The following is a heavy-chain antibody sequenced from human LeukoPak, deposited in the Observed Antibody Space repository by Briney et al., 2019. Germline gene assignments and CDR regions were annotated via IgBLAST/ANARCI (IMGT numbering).Heavy chain of an antibody. V-gene: IGHV3-15*01. CDR2: IKSKTAGGAT. CDR3: TTYGYTYAKGAFDI. CDR1: GFIFTNAW. D-gene: IGHD5-18*01. Sequence: GGSLRLSCAASGFIFTNAWMSWVRQAPGKGLEWVGRIKSKTAGGATDYAAPVRGRFTISRDGEKNTLYLQMNSLKTEVTAVYYCTTYGYTYAKGAFDIWGQGTLVTVSS. J-gene: IGHJ3*02.